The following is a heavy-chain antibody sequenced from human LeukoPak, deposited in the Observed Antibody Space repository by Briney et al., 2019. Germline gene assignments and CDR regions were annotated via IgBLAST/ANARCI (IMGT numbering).Heavy chain of an antibody. CDR2: ISPSGDRT. J-gene: IGHJ4*02. CDR1: GFTFSSYA. Sequence: GGSLRLSCAASGFTFSSYAMSWVRQAPGKGLEWVSFISPSGDRTSNADSVEGRFTISRDNTRSTLYLQMNSLRDEDTGVYYCAIMHGYYDGSGFWVQWGQGTLVTVSS. V-gene: IGHV3-23*01. CDR3: AIMHGYYDGSGFWVQ. D-gene: IGHD3-22*01.